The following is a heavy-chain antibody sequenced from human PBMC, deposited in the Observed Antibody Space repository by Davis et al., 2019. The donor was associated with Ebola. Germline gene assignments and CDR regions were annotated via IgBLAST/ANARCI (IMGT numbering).Heavy chain of an antibody. Sequence: ASVKVSCKASGYTFTAYYIQWVRQAPGQGLEWMGRTHPNNFDTNYGQRFQGRVTMTRDTAINTAYMELRSLKSDDTAIYFCAREGWTTGLDSWGLGTLVTVSS. J-gene: IGHJ4*02. CDR2: THPNNFDT. CDR3: AREGWTTGLDS. D-gene: IGHD1-1*01. V-gene: IGHV1-2*06. CDR1: GYTFTAYY.